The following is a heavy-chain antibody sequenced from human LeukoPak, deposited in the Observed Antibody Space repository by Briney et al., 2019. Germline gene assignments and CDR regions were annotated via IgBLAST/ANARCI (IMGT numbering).Heavy chain of an antibody. Sequence: ASVKVSCKTSGYTFTSYDINWVRQATGQGLEWMGWMNPNSGNTGYAQKFQGRVTMTRNTSISTAYLGLSSLRSEDTAVYYCARVGYSYGYSGYWGQGTLVTVSS. CDR3: ARVGYSYGYSGY. V-gene: IGHV1-8*01. J-gene: IGHJ4*02. CDR1: GYTFTSYD. CDR2: MNPNSGNT. D-gene: IGHD5-18*01.